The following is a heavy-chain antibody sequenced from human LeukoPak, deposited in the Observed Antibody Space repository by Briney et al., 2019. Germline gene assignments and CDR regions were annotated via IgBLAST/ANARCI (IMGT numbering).Heavy chain of an antibody. CDR1: GDSVSSTGYY. V-gene: IGHV4-39*01. CDR3: AKAGARYSHICCLYAFDV. Sequence: SETLSLTCTVSGDSVSSTGYYWGWIRQPPGKGLEWIGTIYYSGSTYYNPSLKSRVTMPEDTSRNQFSLRLSSVNAADTAVYYCAKAGARYSHICCLYAFDVWGQGTMVTVSS. J-gene: IGHJ3*01. CDR2: IYYSGST. D-gene: IGHD2-21*01.